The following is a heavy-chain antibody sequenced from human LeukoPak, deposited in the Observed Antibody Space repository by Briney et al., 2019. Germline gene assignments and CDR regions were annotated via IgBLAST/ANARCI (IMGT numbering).Heavy chain of an antibody. V-gene: IGHV1-18*04. CDR3: ARYSSGWYFL. Sequence: ASVKVSCKASGYTFTGYYMHWVRQAPGQGLEWMGWISAYNGNTNYAQKLQGRVTMTTDTSTSTAYMELRSLRSDDTAVYYCARYSSGWYFLWGQGTLVTVSS. CDR1: GYTFTGYY. J-gene: IGHJ4*02. CDR2: ISAYNGNT. D-gene: IGHD6-19*01.